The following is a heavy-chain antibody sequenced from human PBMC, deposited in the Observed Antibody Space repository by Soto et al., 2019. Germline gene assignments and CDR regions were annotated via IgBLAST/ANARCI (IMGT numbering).Heavy chain of an antibody. CDR1: GDSVSSNSAA. CDR2: TYYRSKGYS. V-gene: IGHV6-1*01. J-gene: IGHJ5*02. D-gene: IGHD1-1*01. Sequence: QTLSLPCAISGDSVSSNSAAWNWIRLSPSRGLEWLGRTYYRSKGYSVYPPSVKSQISINPDTSKNQFSLQLNSVTPDYTAIYYCARGPGSLRPWGQGTLVTVSS. CDR3: ARGPGSLRP.